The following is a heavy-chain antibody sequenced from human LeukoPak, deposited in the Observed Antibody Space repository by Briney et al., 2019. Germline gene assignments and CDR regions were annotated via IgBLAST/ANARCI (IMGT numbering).Heavy chain of an antibody. Sequence: ASVKVSCKASGYTFTSYGISWVRQAPGQGLEWVGWISAYNGNTNYAQKLQGRVTMTTDTSTSTGYMELRSLRSDDTAVYYCARVMGMVRGVADAFDIWGEGTMVTVSS. D-gene: IGHD3-10*01. CDR2: ISAYNGNT. J-gene: IGHJ3*02. V-gene: IGHV1-18*01. CDR1: GYTFTSYG. CDR3: ARVMGMVRGVADAFDI.